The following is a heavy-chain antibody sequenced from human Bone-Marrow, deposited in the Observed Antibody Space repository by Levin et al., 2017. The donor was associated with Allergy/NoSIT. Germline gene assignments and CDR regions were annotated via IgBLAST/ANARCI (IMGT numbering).Heavy chain of an antibody. V-gene: IGHV5-51*01. Sequence: GGSLRLSCEGSGYTFSNKWIGWVRQLPGQGLEWMGIIFPDDSDTRYGPSFQGQVTISADKSINTAFLQWSSLKASDTATYYCVMCGSAWRPDYWGQGALVTFSS. CDR3: VMCGSAWRPDY. CDR2: IFPDDSDT. CDR1: GYTFSNKW. J-gene: IGHJ4*02. D-gene: IGHD6-19*01.